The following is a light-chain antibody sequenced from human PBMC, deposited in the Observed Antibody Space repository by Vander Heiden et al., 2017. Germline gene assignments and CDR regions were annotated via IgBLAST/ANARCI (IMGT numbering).Light chain of an antibody. CDR2: GAS. CDR3: QQYHNWPPLT. CDR1: QSVSSN. J-gene: IGKJ4*01. V-gene: IGKV3-15*01. Sequence: EIVMTQSPATLSVSPGERATLSCRASQSVSSNLAWYQQKPGQAPSLLIYGASTRATGIPARFSGSGSGTEFTLTISSLQSEDFAVYYCQQYHNWPPLTFGGGTKVDI.